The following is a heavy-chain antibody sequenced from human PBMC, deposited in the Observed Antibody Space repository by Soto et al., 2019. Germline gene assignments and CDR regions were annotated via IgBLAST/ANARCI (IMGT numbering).Heavy chain of an antibody. CDR2: ISGRGGST. CDR3: AKEGGRGGGCFDC. CDR1: GFTFSSYA. D-gene: IGHD3-16*01. J-gene: IGHJ4*01. V-gene: IGHV3-23*01. Sequence: EVQLLESGGGLVQPGGSLRLSCAASGFTFSSYAMSWVRQAPGKGLEWVSAISGRGGSTYYADSVKGRFTISRDNSKNTLYLPMNSRRAEDTAVYYCAKEGGRGGGCFDCWGHGNLVTVSS.